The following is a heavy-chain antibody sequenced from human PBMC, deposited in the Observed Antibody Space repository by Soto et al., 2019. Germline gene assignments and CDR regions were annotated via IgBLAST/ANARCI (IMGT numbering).Heavy chain of an antibody. CDR3: ASPQLARGGAARPNWFDP. CDR1: GGSFSGYY. J-gene: IGHJ5*02. Sequence: QVQLQQWGTGLLKPSETLSLTCAVYGGSFSGYYWSWIRQPPGKGLEWIGEINQSGSTNYNPSLKARVTISVDTSKTQFSLKLSSVAAADTAGYYCASPQLARGGAARPNWFDPWGQGTLVTVSS. CDR2: INQSGST. D-gene: IGHD6-6*01. V-gene: IGHV4-34*01.